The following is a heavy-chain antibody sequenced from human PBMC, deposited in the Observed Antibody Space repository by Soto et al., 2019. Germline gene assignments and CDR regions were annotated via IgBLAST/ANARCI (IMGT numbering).Heavy chain of an antibody. CDR2: IIPILGIG. CDR1: GGTFSSYT. V-gene: IGHV1-69*02. D-gene: IGHD1-1*01. Sequence: QVQLVQSGAEVKKPGSSVKVSCKASGGTFSSYTISWVRQAPGQGLEWMGRIIPILGIGDYAQKSQGRVTITADKSTSTAYMELSSLRSEDTAVYYCARGTGKFGYDIWGQGTMVTVSS. J-gene: IGHJ3*02. CDR3: ARGTGKFGYDI.